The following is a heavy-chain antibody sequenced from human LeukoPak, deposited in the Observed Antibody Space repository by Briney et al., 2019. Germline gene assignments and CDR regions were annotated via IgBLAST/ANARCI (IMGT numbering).Heavy chain of an antibody. CDR3: ARDGFAAGNVFFDY. CDR2: ISYDGSNK. D-gene: IGHD6-13*01. V-gene: IGHV3-30*03. J-gene: IGHJ4*02. Sequence: GGSQRLSCAASGFTFSSNGMHWVRQAPGKGLEWVAVISYDGSNKYYADSVKGRFTISRDNAKNSLYVQMSSLRADDTAVYYCARDGFAAGNVFFDYWGQGTLVTVSS. CDR1: GFTFSSNG.